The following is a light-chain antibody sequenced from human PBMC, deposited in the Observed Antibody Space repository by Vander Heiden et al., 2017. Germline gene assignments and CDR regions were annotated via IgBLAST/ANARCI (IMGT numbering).Light chain of an antibody. CDR3: QQADNLPRT. J-gene: IGKJ3*01. CDR1: QDISNY. CDR2: DAS. Sequence: DIQMTQSPSSLSASVGDRVTITRQASQDISNYLNCYQHKPWKAPKLLIYDASNLETGVPSRFRGSRSGTAFTFTISSLPPEDLATYYCQQADNLPRTFGHGTKEDVK. V-gene: IGKV1-33*01.